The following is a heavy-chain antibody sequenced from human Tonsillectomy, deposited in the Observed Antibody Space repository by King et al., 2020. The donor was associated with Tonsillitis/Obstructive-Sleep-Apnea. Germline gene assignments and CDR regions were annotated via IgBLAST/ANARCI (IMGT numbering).Heavy chain of an antibody. Sequence: QLVQSGAEVEKPGSSVKVSCKASGGTFSSYAISWVRQAPGQGLEWMGRIIPILGIANYAQKFQGRVTITADKSTSTAYMELSSLRSEDTAVYYCARDRVTIFGVVIGGYMDVWGKGTTVTVSS. J-gene: IGHJ6*03. CDR2: IIPILGIA. CDR1: GGTFSSYA. V-gene: IGHV1-69*04. CDR3: ARDRVTIFGVVIGGYMDV. D-gene: IGHD3-3*01.